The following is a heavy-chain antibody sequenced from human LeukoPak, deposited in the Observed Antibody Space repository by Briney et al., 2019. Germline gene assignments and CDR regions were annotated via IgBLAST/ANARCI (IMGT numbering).Heavy chain of an antibody. Sequence: ASVKVSCKASGYTFTSYYIHWVRQAPGQGLEWMGWINSNSGATKYAQRFQGRVTMTWDTSISTVYMELSSLRSEDTAVYYCARGGRGGLMAASYYYMDVWGKGTTVTVSS. CDR2: INSNSGAT. D-gene: IGHD2-8*01. V-gene: IGHV1-2*02. J-gene: IGHJ6*03. CDR3: ARGGRGGLMAASYYYMDV. CDR1: GYTFTSYY.